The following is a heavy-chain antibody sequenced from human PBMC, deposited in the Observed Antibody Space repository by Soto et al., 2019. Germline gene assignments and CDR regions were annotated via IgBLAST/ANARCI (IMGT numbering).Heavy chain of an antibody. Sequence: ASVKVSCKASGYTFTSYGISWVRQAPGQGLERMGWISAYNGNTNYAQKLQGRVTMTTDTSTSTAYMELSSLRSDDTAVYYCSRDSNRAYDSSGYYDYWGQGTLVTVSS. CDR2: ISAYNGNT. V-gene: IGHV1-18*01. J-gene: IGHJ4*02. D-gene: IGHD3-22*01. CDR1: GYTFTSYG. CDR3: SRDSNRAYDSSGYYDY.